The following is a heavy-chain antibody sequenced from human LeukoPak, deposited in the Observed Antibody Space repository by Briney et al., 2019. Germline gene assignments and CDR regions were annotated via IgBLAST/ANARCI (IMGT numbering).Heavy chain of an antibody. V-gene: IGHV1-2*02. D-gene: IGHD5-24*01. CDR3: ARGLEDYYYMDV. CDR1: GYTFNGYY. Sequence: ASVKVSCKASGYTFNGYYMHWVRQAPGQGLEWMGWINPKSGGTDYAQKFQGRVTMTRDTSISTAYMELSRLRSDDTAVYYCARGLEDYYYMDVWGEGTTVTVSS. J-gene: IGHJ6*03. CDR2: INPKSGGT.